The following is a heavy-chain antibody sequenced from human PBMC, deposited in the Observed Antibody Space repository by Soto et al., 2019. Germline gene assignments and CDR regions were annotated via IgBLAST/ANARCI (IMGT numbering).Heavy chain of an antibody. CDR1: GFTFSSYW. CDR3: ATTVSSGSRYYGMDV. Sequence: GGSLRLSCAASGFTFSSYWMTWVRQAPGKGLEWVANIKQDGSEKYCVGSVKGRFTISRDNAKNSVYLQMNSLRAEDTAVYYCATTVSSGSRYYGMDVWGQGTTVTVSS. CDR2: IKQDGSEK. J-gene: IGHJ6*02. D-gene: IGHD3-10*01. V-gene: IGHV3-7*03.